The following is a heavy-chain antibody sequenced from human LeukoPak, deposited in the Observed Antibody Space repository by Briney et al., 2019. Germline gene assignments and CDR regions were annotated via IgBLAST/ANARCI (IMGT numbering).Heavy chain of an antibody. J-gene: IGHJ5*02. Sequence: GASVKVSCKASGYAFTSYAMHWVRQAPGQRLEWMGWINAGNGNTKYSQKFQGRVTITRDTSASTAYMELSSLRSEDTAVYYCARSTVTPNWFDPWGQGTLVTVSS. CDR2: INAGNGNT. CDR1: GYAFTSYA. CDR3: ARSTVTPNWFDP. V-gene: IGHV1-3*01. D-gene: IGHD4-17*01.